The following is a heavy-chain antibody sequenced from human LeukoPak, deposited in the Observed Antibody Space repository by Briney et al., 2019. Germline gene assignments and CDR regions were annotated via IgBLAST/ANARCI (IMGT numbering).Heavy chain of an antibody. CDR1: GGSISSYY. D-gene: IGHD2-15*01. CDR3: ARGSPLKYCSGGSCLLY. CDR2: IYYSGST. J-gene: IGHJ4*02. V-gene: IGHV4-59*01. Sequence: SETLSLTCTVSGGSISSYYWSWIRQPPGKGLEWIGYIYYSGSTNYNPSLKSRVTISVDTSKNQFSLKLSSVTAADTAVYYCARGSPLKYCSGGSCLLYWGQGTLVTVSS.